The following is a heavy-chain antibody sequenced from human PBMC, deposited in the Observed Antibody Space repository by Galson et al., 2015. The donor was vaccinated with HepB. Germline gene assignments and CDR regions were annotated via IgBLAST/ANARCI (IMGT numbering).Heavy chain of an antibody. CDR2: IKGDGSEK. D-gene: IGHD2-2*01. CDR1: GFTFSSHW. CDR3: VRMPKSILYCSGISCYLDS. V-gene: IGHV3-7*01. Sequence: SLRLSCAASGFTFSSHWMNWVRQAPGKGLEWVANIKGDGSEKYYVDSVKGRFTISRDNAKNSLYLQMNSLRAEDTALYYCVRMPKSILYCSGISCYLDSWGQGTLVTVSS. J-gene: IGHJ4*02.